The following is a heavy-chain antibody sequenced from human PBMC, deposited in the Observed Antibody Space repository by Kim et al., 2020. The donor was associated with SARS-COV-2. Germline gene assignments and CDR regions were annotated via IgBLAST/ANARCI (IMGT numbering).Heavy chain of an antibody. CDR3: ARVEYSSGFKENYFDY. D-gene: IGHD6-19*01. CDR1: GYTFTSYA. J-gene: IGHJ4*02. Sequence: ASVKVSCKASGYTFTSYAMHWVRQAPGQRLEWMGWINAGNGNTKYSQKFQGRVTITRDTSASTAYMELSSLRSEDTAVYYCARVEYSSGFKENYFDYWGQGTLVTVSS. CDR2: INAGNGNT. V-gene: IGHV1-3*01.